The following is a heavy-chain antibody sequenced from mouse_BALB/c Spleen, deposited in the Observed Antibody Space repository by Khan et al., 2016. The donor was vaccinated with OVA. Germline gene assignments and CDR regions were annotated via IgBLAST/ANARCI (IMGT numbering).Heavy chain of an antibody. CDR3: TTGWGYAMGY. CDR2: IDPDNGDT. CDR1: GFNIRHYY. D-gene: IGHD4-1*01. J-gene: IGHJ4*01. Sequence: EVQLQESGADLVRSGASVKLSCIASGFNIRHYYLHWVKQRPEQGLEWIGWIDPDNGDTEYDPKFQGKATMTADTSSNTAYLQLSSLTSEDTAVYYCTTGWGYAMGYWGQGTSVTVSS. V-gene: IGHV14-4*02.